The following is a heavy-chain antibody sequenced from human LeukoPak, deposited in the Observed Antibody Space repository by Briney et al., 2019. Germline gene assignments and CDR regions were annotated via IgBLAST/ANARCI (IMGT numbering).Heavy chain of an antibody. CDR3: ARGVVSMRDYVWGSYRLYYFDY. Sequence: SETLSLTCAVYGGSFSSYYWSWIRRPPGKGLEWIGEINHSGSTNYNPSLKSRVTTSVDTSKNQFSLKLSSVTAADTAVYYCARGVVSMRDYVWGSYRLYYFDYWGQGTLVTVSS. V-gene: IGHV4-34*01. CDR1: GGSFSSYY. D-gene: IGHD3-16*02. J-gene: IGHJ4*02. CDR2: INHSGST.